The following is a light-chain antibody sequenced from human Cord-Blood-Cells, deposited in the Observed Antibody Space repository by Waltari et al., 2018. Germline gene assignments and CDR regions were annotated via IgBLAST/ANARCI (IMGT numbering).Light chain of an antibody. CDR3: SSYAGSNNV. CDR1: SSHVGGYNY. Sequence: QSALTQPPSASGSPGQSVTISCTGTSSHVGGYNYVSWYQQPPGKAPKLMIYEVSKRPSGVPDRFSGSKSGNTASLTVSGLQAEDEADYYCSSYAGSNNVFGTGTKVTVL. CDR2: EVS. V-gene: IGLV2-8*01. J-gene: IGLJ1*01.